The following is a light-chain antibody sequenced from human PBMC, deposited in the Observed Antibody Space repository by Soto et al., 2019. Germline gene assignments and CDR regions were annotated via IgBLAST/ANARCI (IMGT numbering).Light chain of an antibody. Sequence: EIVLTQSPGTLSLSPGERATLSCRASQTFSSTSLAWYQPKPGQAPRLLIYGTSIRASGIPDRFSGSGSGTDFTLTISRLEPEDFAVYYCQKYGTSPGTFGQGTKLDI. CDR3: QKYGTSPGT. CDR2: GTS. CDR1: QTFSSTS. V-gene: IGKV3-20*01. J-gene: IGKJ2*01.